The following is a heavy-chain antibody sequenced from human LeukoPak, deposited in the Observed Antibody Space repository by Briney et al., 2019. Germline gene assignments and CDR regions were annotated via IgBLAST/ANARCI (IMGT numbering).Heavy chain of an antibody. CDR1: GFTFSSYN. CDR2: ISGSSPYV. V-gene: IGHV3-21*01. D-gene: IGHD6-19*01. CDR3: ARQAIAGFPPTHPYYFDY. J-gene: IGHJ4*02. Sequence: GGSLRLSCAASGFTFSSYNVNWVRQAPGKGLEWVSSISGSSPYVYYADSVKGRFTISRDNAKSSLSLQMNNLRAEDTAIYYCARQAIAGFPPTHPYYFDYWGQGTLVTVSS.